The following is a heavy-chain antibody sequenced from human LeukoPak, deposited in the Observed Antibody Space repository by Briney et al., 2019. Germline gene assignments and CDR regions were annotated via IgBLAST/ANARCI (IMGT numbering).Heavy chain of an antibody. CDR2: ISYDGSNK. V-gene: IGHV3-30-3*01. CDR3: ARAPRGQLNWFDP. Sequence: GRSLRLSCAASGFTFSSYAMHWVRQAPGKGLEWVVVISYDGSNKYYADSVKGRFTISRDNSKNTLYLQRNSLRAEDTAVYYGARAPRGQLNWFDPWGQGTLVTVSS. D-gene: IGHD1-1*01. J-gene: IGHJ5*02. CDR1: GFTFSSYA.